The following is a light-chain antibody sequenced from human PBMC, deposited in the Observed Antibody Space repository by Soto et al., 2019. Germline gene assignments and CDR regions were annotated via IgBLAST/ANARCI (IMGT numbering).Light chain of an antibody. J-gene: IGKJ5*01. CDR3: QQRYNWPPIT. CDR2: GAF. CDR1: KTVSRN. V-gene: IGKV3-11*01. Sequence: IEMTQSPSTLSASPGPIATLSCTASKTVSRNLAWYQQKPGQAPRLLIYGAFNRAAGVPARFSGSGSGADFTLTISSLEPEDSAVYYCQQRYNWPPITFGQGTRLEI.